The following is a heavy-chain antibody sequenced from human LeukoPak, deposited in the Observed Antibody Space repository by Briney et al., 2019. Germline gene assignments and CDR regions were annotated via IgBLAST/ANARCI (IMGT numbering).Heavy chain of an antibody. CDR1: GYTFSSFD. Sequence: ASVRVSCKASGYTFSSFDINWVRQAPGQGLEWMGWMNPNSGNSGFAQKFQGRVIMTRNTSIATAYMEVTNLRFDDTAVYYCVDPDRWGQGTLVTVSS. D-gene: IGHD3-22*01. CDR3: VDPDR. CDR2: MNPNSGNS. V-gene: IGHV1-8*01. J-gene: IGHJ1*01.